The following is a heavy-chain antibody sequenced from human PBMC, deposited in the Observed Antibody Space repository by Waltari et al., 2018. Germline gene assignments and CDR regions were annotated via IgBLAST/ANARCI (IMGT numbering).Heavy chain of an antibody. V-gene: IGHV3-73*01. J-gene: IGHJ6*02. CDR2: VRNKLNSYAT. Sequence: EVQLVECGGGLVKPGGSLKLSCAAPEFTFSESALHWVRLASGKGLEWVGRVRNKLNSYATAYAASVKGRFTVSRDDSKNTAYLQMNSLKTEDTAIYYCTRRVDTGVDNYYYSGLDVWGRGTTVTVSS. D-gene: IGHD5-18*01. CDR3: TRRVDTGVDNYYYSGLDV. CDR1: EFTFSESA.